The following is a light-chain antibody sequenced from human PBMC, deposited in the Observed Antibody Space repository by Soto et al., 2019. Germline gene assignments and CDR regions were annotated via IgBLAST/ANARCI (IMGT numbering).Light chain of an antibody. CDR1: QSVSSSY. J-gene: IGKJ1*01. CDR3: QQYGSSPQT. CDR2: GAS. V-gene: IGKV3-20*01. Sequence: EIVVTQSPATLSASPGERATLSCRASQSVSSSYLAWYQLKPGQAPRLLIYGASSRATGIPDRFSGSGSGTDFTLTISRLDPEDFAVYFCQQYGSSPQTFGQGTKVDI.